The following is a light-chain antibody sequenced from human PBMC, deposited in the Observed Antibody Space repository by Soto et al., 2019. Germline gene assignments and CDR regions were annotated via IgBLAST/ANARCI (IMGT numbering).Light chain of an antibody. CDR1: QGLGSRY. CDR3: QQYGTSPT. V-gene: IGKV3-20*01. Sequence: EIGLTQSPGTLSLVTGERATLSCRASQGLGSRYLAWYQQKPGQAPRLLIYGASSRATGIPDRFSGSGSGTDFTLTISRLEPEDFAVHSCQQYGTSPTFGQGTRLEIK. J-gene: IGKJ5*01. CDR2: GAS.